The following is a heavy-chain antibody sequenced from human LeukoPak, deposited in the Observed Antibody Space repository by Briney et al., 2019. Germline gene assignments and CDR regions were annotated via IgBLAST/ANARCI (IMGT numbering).Heavy chain of an antibody. D-gene: IGHD2-15*01. J-gene: IGHJ4*02. CDR3: ARPSAGSGFDY. CDR1: GYTFTSYA. CDR2: IIPIFGTA. V-gene: IGHV1-69*13. Sequence: SVKVSCKASGYTFTSYAMNWVRQAPGQGLEWMGGIIPIFGTANYAQKFQGRVTITADESTSTAYMELSSLRSEDTAVYYCARPSAGSGFDYWGQGTLVTVSS.